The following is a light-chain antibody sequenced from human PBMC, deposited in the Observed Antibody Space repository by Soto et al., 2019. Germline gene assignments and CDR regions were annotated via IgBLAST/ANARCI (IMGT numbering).Light chain of an antibody. Sequence: QSALTQPASVSGSPGQSITISCTGTSSDIGAYTLVSWYQQYPGKAPRLIIYEVSKRPSGISNRFSGSKSGNTASLTISGLQAEDEADYYCSSYTSSSTLVFGGGTKLTVL. J-gene: IGLJ2*01. CDR2: EVS. CDR3: SSYTSSSTLV. V-gene: IGLV2-14*02. CDR1: SSDIGAYTL.